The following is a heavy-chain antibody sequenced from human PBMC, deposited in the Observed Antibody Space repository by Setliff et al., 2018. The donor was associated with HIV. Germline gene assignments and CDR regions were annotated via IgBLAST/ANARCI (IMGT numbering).Heavy chain of an antibody. CDR1: GGTFRKYS. D-gene: IGHD3-3*01. J-gene: IGHJ4*02. CDR3: ASRYYDFWSGRYEYYFDY. V-gene: IGHV1-18*01. CDR2: ISVYNGNT. Sequence: ASVKVSCKVSGGTFRKYSMNWIRQAPGQGLEWMGWISVYNGNTKYAQKFQGRVTMTTDTSTSTAYMGLSSLRSEDTAVYYFASRYYDFWSGRYEYYFDYWGQGTLVTVSS.